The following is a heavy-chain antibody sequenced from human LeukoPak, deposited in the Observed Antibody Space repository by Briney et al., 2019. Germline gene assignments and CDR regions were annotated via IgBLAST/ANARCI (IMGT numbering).Heavy chain of an antibody. V-gene: IGHV3-23*01. CDR1: GFTFSSYA. CDR2: ISGSGGST. J-gene: IGHJ4*02. D-gene: IGHD3-22*01. CDR3: AREYYDSSGYYYPFDY. Sequence: QSGGSLRLSCAASGFTFSSYAMSWVRQAPGKGLEWVSAISGSGGSTYYADSVKGRFTISRDNSKNTLYLQMNSLRAEDTAVYYCAREYYDSSGYYYPFDYWGQGTLVTVSS.